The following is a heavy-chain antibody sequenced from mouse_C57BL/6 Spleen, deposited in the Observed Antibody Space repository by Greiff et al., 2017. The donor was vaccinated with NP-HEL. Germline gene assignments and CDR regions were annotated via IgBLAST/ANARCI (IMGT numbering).Heavy chain of an antibody. CDR1: GYTFTSYW. CDR3: ARRGDGYYEGVWFAY. Sequence: LEESGAELAKPGASVKLSCKASGYTFTSYWMHWVKQRPGQGLEWIGYINPSSGYTKYNQKFKDKATLTADKSSSTAYMQLSSLTYEDSAVYYCARRGDGYYEGVWFAYWGQGTLVTVSA. CDR2: INPSSGYT. D-gene: IGHD2-3*01. J-gene: IGHJ3*01. V-gene: IGHV1-7*01.